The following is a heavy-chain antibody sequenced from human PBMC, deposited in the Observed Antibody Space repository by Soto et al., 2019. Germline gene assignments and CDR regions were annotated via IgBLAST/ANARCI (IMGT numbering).Heavy chain of an antibody. D-gene: IGHD4-17*01. CDR3: ARESNTVTWGNFQH. J-gene: IGHJ1*01. CDR1: GFTFSSYS. CDR2: IGYSSSTM. V-gene: IGHV3-48*01. Sequence: EVQLVESGGGLVQPGWSLRLSCAASGFTFSSYSMNWVRQAPGKGLEWVSYIGYSSSTMYYADSVKGRFTISRDNAKNTLYLQLNNLRGDDTAVYYCARESNTVTWGNFQHWGQGTLVTVSS.